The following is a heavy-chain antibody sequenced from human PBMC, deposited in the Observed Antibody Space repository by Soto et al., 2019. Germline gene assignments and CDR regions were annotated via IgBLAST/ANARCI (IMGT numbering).Heavy chain of an antibody. Sequence: PSETLSLTCTVSGGSISSSSYYWGWIRQPPGKGLEWIGSIYYSGSTYYNPSLKSRVTISVDTSKNQFSLKLSSVTAADTAVYYCATLAAAGTSGLFDIWGQGTMATVSS. CDR2: IYYSGST. D-gene: IGHD6-13*01. CDR1: GGSISSSSYY. J-gene: IGHJ3*02. CDR3: ATLAAAGTSGLFDI. V-gene: IGHV4-39*01.